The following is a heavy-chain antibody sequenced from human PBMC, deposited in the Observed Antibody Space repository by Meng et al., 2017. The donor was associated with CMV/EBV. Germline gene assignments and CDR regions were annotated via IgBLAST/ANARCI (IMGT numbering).Heavy chain of an antibody. V-gene: IGHV1-3*01. CDR1: YT. D-gene: IGHD2-2*02. CDR3: ARTRTYCASTSCYTGGYYFDY. Sequence: YTIHWVRQAPGQRLEWMGWINAGNGDTKSSQKFQGRLTITRDSSASTVYMELSSVRFEDTAVYYRARTRTYCASTSCYTGGYYFDYWGQGTLVTVSS. CDR2: INAGNGDT. J-gene: IGHJ4*02.